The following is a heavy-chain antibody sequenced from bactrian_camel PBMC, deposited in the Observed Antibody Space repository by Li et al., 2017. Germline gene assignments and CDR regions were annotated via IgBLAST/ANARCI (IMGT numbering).Heavy chain of an antibody. J-gene: IGHJ4*01. CDR3: GVRLNSGCPTRPRDYSE. CDR1: GFQFADYP. Sequence: QLVESGGRLVQPGGSLRLSCSASGFQFADYPMSWVRQAPGKGLEWVAQIAYDGWVSRYHDSAKGRFTISRDNAKNMLYLQMNSLKPGDAAMYYCGVRLNSGCPTRPRDYSEWGQGTQVTVS. D-gene: IGHD4*01. CDR2: IAYDGWVS. V-gene: IGHV3S42*01.